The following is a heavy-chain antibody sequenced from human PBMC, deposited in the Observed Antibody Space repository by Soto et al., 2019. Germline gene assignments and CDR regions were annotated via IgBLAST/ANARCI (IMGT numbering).Heavy chain of an antibody. CDR1: GFAFSSYA. CDR3: AKYDYGDRRRYYYYYMDV. D-gene: IGHD4-17*01. V-gene: IGHV3-23*01. J-gene: IGHJ6*03. CDR2: ISGSGGST. Sequence: PGGSLRLSCAASGFAFSSYAMSWVRQAPGKGLEWVSAISGSGGSTYYADSVKGRFTISRDNSKNTLYLQMNSLRAEDTAVYYCAKYDYGDRRRYYYYYMDVWGKGTTVTSP.